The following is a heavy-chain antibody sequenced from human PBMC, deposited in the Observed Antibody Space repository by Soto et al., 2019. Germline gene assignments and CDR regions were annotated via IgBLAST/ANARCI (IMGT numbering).Heavy chain of an antibody. Sequence: PSVKVSCKASGYTFTSYGISWVRQAPGQGLEWMGWISAYNGNTNYAQKLQGRVTMTTDTSTSTAYMELRSLRSDDTAVYYCARVSWSGYSGFVDAFDIWGQGTMVTVSS. CDR1: GYTFTSYG. D-gene: IGHD5-12*01. CDR3: ARVSWSGYSGFVDAFDI. CDR2: ISAYNGNT. J-gene: IGHJ3*02. V-gene: IGHV1-18*01.